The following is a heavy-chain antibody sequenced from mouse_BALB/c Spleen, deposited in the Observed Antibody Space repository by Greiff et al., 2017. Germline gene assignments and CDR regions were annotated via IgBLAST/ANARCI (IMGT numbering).Heavy chain of an antibody. V-gene: IGHV5-17*02. Sequence: DVHLVESGGGLVQPGGSRKLSCAASGFTFSSFGMHWVRQAPEKGLEWVAYISSGSSTIYYADTVKGRFTISRDNPKNTLFLQMTSLRSEDTAMYYCAREGNHFAYWGQGTLVTVSA. CDR1: GFTFSSFG. CDR2: ISSGSSTI. J-gene: IGHJ3*01. D-gene: IGHD2-1*01. CDR3: AREGNHFAY.